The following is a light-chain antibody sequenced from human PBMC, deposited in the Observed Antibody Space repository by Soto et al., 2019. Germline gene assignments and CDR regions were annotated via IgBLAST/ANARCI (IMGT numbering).Light chain of an antibody. V-gene: IGKV3-15*01. CDR3: QQYYTWPRP. CDR1: QSVSNN. J-gene: IGKJ1*01. CDR2: GAS. Sequence: SPCTVSLSPRERAALSCSASQSVSNNYLAWYQQRPGQAPRLLFYGASTRATGIPARFSGSGSGTEFTLTISSLQSEDFAVYYCQQYYTWPRPFGQGTKV.